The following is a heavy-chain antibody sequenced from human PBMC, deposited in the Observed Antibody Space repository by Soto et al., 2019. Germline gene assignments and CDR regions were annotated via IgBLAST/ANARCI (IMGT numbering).Heavy chain of an antibody. V-gene: IGHV4-30-4*01. J-gene: IGHJ6*02. D-gene: IGHD6-19*01. Sequence: SETLSLTCTVSGGSISSGDYYWSWIRQPPGKGLEWIGYIYYSGSTYYNPSLKSRVTISVDTSKNQFSLKLSSVTAADTAVYYCARDLAVAGTTRGYYYYGMDVWGQGTTVTVSS. CDR1: GGSISSGDYY. CDR2: IYYSGST. CDR3: ARDLAVAGTTRGYYYYGMDV.